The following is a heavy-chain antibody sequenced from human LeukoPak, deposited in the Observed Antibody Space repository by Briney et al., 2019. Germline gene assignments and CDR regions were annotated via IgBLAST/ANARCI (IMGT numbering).Heavy chain of an antibody. Sequence: PGGSLRLSCAASGFTFRTYGMHWVRQAPGKGLEWVAFIRYDGDKKYYADSVKGRFTISRDNSKNTLYLQMHSLRTEDTAVYYCAKGRLTFDIWGQGTMVTVSS. CDR1: GFTFRTYG. J-gene: IGHJ3*02. CDR2: IRYDGDKK. CDR3: AKGRLTFDI. V-gene: IGHV3-30*02. D-gene: IGHD1-1*01.